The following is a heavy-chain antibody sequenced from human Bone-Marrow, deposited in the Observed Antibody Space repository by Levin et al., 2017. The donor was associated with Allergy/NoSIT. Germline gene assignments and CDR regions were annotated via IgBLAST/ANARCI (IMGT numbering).Heavy chain of an antibody. D-gene: IGHD2-15*01. CDR3: ARRSLYCSGGSCYPDY. Sequence: ASVKVSCKASGYTFTGYFMHWVRQAPGQGLEWMGWINPNSGGTNYAQRFQGRVTMTRDTSISTAYMELSSLRSDDTAVYYCARRSLYCSGGSCYPDYWGQGTLVTVSS. J-gene: IGHJ4*02. CDR1: GYTFTGYF. V-gene: IGHV1-2*02. CDR2: INPNSGGT.